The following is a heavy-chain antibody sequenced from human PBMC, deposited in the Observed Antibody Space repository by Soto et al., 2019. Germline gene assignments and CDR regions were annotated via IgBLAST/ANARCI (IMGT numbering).Heavy chain of an antibody. CDR2: INHSGST. CDR1: GGSFSGYY. V-gene: IGHV4-34*01. J-gene: IGHJ6*02. CDR3: ARSRSVDIVATTRYYYYYGMDV. Sequence: PSETLSLTCAVYGGSFSGYYWSWIRQPPGKGLEWIGEINHSGSTNYNPSLKSRVTISVDTSKNQFSLKLSSVTAADTAVYYCARSRSVDIVATTRYYYYYGMDVWGQGTTVTVSS. D-gene: IGHD5-12*01.